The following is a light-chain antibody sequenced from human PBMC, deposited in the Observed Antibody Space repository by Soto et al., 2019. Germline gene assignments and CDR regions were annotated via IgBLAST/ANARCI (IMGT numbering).Light chain of an antibody. J-gene: IGKJ1*01. CDR3: MQALQTPRT. V-gene: IGKV2-28*01. CDR2: LGS. Sequence: DIVMTQSPLSLPVTPGEPASISCRSSQSLLHSDGYNYSDWYLQKPGQSPQLVIHLGSTRASGVPDRFSGSGSGTDFTLKISRVEAEDVGVYYCMQALQTPRTFGQGTKVEFK. CDR1: QSLLHSDGYNY.